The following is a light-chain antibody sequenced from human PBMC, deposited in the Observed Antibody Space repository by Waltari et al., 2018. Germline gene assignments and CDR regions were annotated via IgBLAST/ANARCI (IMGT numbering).Light chain of an antibody. V-gene: IGKV1-17*01. Sequence: DIQMTQSPSSLSASIGDRVTITCRASQVIRADLGWYQQNPGEAPRRLLHGSSTLQTGVPSRFSGSGSGTDFTLTITSLQPEDFATYYCLQHSNYPFTFGPGTTVDVK. CDR3: LQHSNYPFT. CDR1: QVIRAD. CDR2: GSS. J-gene: IGKJ3*01.